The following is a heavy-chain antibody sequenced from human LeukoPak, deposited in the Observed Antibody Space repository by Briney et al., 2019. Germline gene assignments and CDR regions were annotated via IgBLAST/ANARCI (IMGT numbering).Heavy chain of an antibody. Sequence: ASVKVSCKASGYTFTSYDINWVRQATGQGLEWMGWMNPNSGNTGYAQKFQGRVTITRNTSISTAYMEPSSLRSEDTAVYYCARGRGHQQLVRYYYYMDVWGKGTTVTVSS. CDR3: ARGRGHQQLVRYYYYMDV. J-gene: IGHJ6*03. CDR2: MNPNSGNT. D-gene: IGHD6-13*01. V-gene: IGHV1-8*03. CDR1: GYTFTSYD.